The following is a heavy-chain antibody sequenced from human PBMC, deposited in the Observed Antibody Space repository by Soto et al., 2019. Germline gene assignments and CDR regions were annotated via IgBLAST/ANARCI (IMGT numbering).Heavy chain of an antibody. V-gene: IGHV3-33*01. D-gene: IGHD3-3*01. CDR1: GFTFSSYG. CDR2: IGYDGSNK. Sequence: QVQLVESGGGVVQPGRSLRLSCAASGFTFSSYGMHWVRQAPGKGLEWVAVIGYDGSNKYYADSVKGRFTISRDNSKNTLYLQMNSLRAEDTVVYYCARDRYDFYGMDVWGQGTTVTVSS. J-gene: IGHJ6*02. CDR3: ARDRYDFYGMDV.